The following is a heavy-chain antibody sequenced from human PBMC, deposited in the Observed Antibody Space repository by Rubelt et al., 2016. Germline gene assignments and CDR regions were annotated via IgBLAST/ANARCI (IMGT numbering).Heavy chain of an antibody. D-gene: IGHD5-18*01. Sequence: QVQLQQWGAGLLKPSETLSLTCAVYGGSFSGYYWSWIRQPPGKGLEWIGEINHSGSTNYNPSLKVRVTISVETSKSQFSWKLSSVTAAETAVYYCAGGGRIQLWLPQGWFDPWGQGTLVTVSS. V-gene: IGHV4-34*01. CDR2: INHSGST. J-gene: IGHJ5*02. CDR3: AGGGRIQLWLPQGWFDP. CDR1: GGSFSGYY.